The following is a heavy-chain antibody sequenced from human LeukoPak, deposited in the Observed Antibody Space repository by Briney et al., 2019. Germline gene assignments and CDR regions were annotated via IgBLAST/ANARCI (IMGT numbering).Heavy chain of an antibody. J-gene: IGHJ4*02. CDR1: GFTFSSHA. D-gene: IGHD3-16*01. CDR3: AKDGAGSNYGKYFFDY. Sequence: GGSLRLSCAASGFTFSSHAMSWVRQAPGKGLEWVSGISGGGGSTYYADSVKGRFTISRDNSKNTLYLQMNSLRAEDAAVYYCAKDGAGSNYGKYFFDYWGQGTLVTVSS. V-gene: IGHV3-23*01. CDR2: ISGGGGST.